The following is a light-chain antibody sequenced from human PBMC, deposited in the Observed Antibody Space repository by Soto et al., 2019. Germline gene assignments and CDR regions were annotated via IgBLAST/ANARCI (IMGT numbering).Light chain of an antibody. J-gene: IGKJ1*01. CDR1: QSISTY. CDR2: AAS. V-gene: IGKV1-39*01. CDR3: QQRSNWPT. Sequence: DIQLTQSPSPLSASVGDRVAITCLASQSISTYLNWYQQKPGKAPKVLIYAASNLQSGVPPRFSGSGSGTDFTLTISSLEPEDFAVYYCQQRSNWPTFGQGTKVDIK.